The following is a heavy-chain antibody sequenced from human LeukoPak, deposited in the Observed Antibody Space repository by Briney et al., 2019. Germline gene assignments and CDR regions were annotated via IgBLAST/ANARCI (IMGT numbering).Heavy chain of an antibody. CDR3: ARRHYSNYYFDH. Sequence: GESPMISCKGSGYSFTSYWIAWVRQMPGKGLEWMGIIYPGDSDTRYSPSFQGQVTISADKSISTAYLQWSSLKASDTAMYYCARRHYSNYYFDHWGQGTLVTVSS. J-gene: IGHJ4*02. D-gene: IGHD4-11*01. V-gene: IGHV5-51*01. CDR1: GYSFTSYW. CDR2: IYPGDSDT.